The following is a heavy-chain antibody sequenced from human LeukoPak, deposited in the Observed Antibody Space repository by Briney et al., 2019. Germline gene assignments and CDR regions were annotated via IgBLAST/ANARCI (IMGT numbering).Heavy chain of an antibody. CDR2: INPNSGGT. Sequence: ASVKVSCKASGYTFTGYYMHWVRQAPGQGLKWMGWINPNSGGTNYAQKFQGRVTMTRDTSISTAYMELSRLRSDDTAVYYCARDLRGRLYYFDYWGQGALVTVSS. D-gene: IGHD1-26*01. CDR3: ARDLRGRLYYFDY. V-gene: IGHV1-2*02. J-gene: IGHJ4*02. CDR1: GYTFTGYY.